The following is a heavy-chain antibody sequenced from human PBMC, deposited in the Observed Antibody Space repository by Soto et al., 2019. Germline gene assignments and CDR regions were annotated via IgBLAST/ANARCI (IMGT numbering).Heavy chain of an antibody. D-gene: IGHD3-22*01. J-gene: IGHJ4*02. V-gene: IGHV3-30-3*01. CDR3: ARAHYYDSSGYPDY. Sequence: QVQLVESGGGVVQPGRSPRLSCAASGFTFSSYAMHWVRQAPGKGLEWVAVISYDGSNKYYADSVKGRFTISRDNSKNTLYLQMNSLRAEDTAVYYCARAHYYDSSGYPDYWGQGTLVTVSS. CDR1: GFTFSSYA. CDR2: ISYDGSNK.